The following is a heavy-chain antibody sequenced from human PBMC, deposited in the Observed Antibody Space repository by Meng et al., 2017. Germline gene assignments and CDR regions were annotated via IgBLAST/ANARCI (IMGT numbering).Heavy chain of an antibody. D-gene: IGHD6-13*01. CDR3: ARHRVGYSSSWYYFDY. CDR1: GYSFTSYW. V-gene: IGHV5-51*01. CDR2: IYPGDSDT. Sequence: GESLKISCKGSGYSFTSYWIGWVRQMPGKGLEWMGIIYPGDSDTRYSPSFQGQVTISADKSISTAYLQWSSLKASDTAMYYCARHRVGYSSSWYYFDYWGQGTLVTVSS. J-gene: IGHJ4*02.